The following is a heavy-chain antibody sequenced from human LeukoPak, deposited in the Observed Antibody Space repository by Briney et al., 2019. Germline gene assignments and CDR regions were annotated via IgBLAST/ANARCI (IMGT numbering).Heavy chain of an antibody. Sequence: SVKVSCKASGGTFSSYSITWVRQAPGRGLEWMGGIMPLFNTANYAQQFQGRVTITTDESTSTAYMELSSLRFEDTAMYYCARVDRYHYYLDVWGRGTTVTVSS. CDR1: GGTFSSYS. J-gene: IGHJ6*03. CDR2: IMPLFNTA. V-gene: IGHV1-69*05. CDR3: ARVDRYHYYLDV.